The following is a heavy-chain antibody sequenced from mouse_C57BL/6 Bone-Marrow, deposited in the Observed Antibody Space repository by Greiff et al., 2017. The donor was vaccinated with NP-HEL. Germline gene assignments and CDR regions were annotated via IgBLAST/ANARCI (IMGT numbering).Heavy chain of an antibody. Sequence: VQLQQPGAELVKPGASVKLSCKASGYTFTSYWMHWVKQRPGRGLEWIGRIDPNSGGTKYNEKFKSKATLTVDKPSSTAYMQLSSLTSEDSAVYDCARATTVVATPGFDYWGQGTTLTVSS. CDR2: IDPNSGGT. V-gene: IGHV1-72*01. D-gene: IGHD1-1*01. CDR3: ARATTVVATPGFDY. CDR1: GYTFTSYW. J-gene: IGHJ2*01.